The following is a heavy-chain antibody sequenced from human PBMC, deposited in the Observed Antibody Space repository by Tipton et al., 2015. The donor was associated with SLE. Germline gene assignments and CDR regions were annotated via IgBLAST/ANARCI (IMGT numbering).Heavy chain of an antibody. J-gene: IGHJ6*02. CDR1: EFFVSNYY. Sequence: GSLRLSCAASEFFVSNYYMSWVRQAPGKGLEWVSVIYGGGNTYYAHSVKGRFTISRDNSKNTLYLQMNSLRAEDTAVYYCTREPGQDYYNGLDVWGQGTTVTVSS. CDR2: IYGGGNT. V-gene: IGHV3-53*05. CDR3: TREPGQDYYNGLDV.